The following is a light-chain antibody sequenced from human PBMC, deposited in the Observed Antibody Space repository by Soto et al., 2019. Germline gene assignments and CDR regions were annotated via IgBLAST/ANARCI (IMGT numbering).Light chain of an antibody. CDR3: CSYAGSDTFL. CDR2: EVN. CDR1: SSDVGTYNL. J-gene: IGLJ2*01. Sequence: QSVLTQPASVSGSPGQSITISCTGTSSDVGTYNLVSWHQHHPGKAPKLMIYEVNKRPSGVSNRFSGSKSGNTASLTISGLQAEDEADYYCCSYAGSDTFLFGGGTKVTVL. V-gene: IGLV2-23*02.